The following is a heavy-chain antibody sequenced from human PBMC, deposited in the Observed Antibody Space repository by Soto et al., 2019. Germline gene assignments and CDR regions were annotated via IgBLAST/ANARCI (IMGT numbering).Heavy chain of an antibody. CDR3: AREHSSSWRFDS. D-gene: IGHD6-13*01. Sequence: ASVKVSCKASGYTLTSYDINWVRQATGQGLEWMGWMNPNSGNTGYAQKFQGRVTMTRNTSISTAYMELSSLRSEDTAVYYCAREHSSSWRFDSWGQGTLVTVSS. J-gene: IGHJ4*02. CDR2: MNPNSGNT. CDR1: GYTLTSYD. V-gene: IGHV1-8*01.